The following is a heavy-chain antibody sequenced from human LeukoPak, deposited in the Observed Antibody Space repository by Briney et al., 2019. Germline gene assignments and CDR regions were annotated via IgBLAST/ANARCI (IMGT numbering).Heavy chain of an antibody. CDR3: ARFGTVTTWYTGTSYYYYGMDV. D-gene: IGHD4-17*01. Sequence: PSETLSLTCTVSGGSISSYYWSWIRQPAGKGLEWIGRIYTSGSTNYNPSLKSRVTMSVDTSKNQFSLKLSSVTAADTAVYYCARFGTVTTWYTGTSYYYYGMDVWGQGTTVTVSS. V-gene: IGHV4-4*07. CDR1: GGSISSYY. CDR2: IYTSGST. J-gene: IGHJ6*02.